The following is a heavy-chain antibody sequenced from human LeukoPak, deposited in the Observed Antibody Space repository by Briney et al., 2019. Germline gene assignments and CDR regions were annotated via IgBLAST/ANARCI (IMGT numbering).Heavy chain of an antibody. D-gene: IGHD2-2*01. CDR3: ARDRSSTTGGLFDY. CDR1: GGSISSGDYY. Sequence: SETLSLTCTVSGGSISSGDYYWSWIRQPPGKGLEWIGYIYYSGSTYYNPSLKSRVTISVDTSKNQFSLKLSSVTAADTAVYYCARDRSSTTGGLFDYWGQGTLVAVSS. J-gene: IGHJ4*02. CDR2: IYYSGST. V-gene: IGHV4-30-4*08.